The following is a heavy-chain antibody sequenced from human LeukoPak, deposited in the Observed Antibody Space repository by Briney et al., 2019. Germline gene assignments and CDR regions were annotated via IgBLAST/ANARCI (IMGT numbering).Heavy chain of an antibody. J-gene: IGHJ5*02. CDR2: IYYSGST. D-gene: IGHD3-10*01. CDR1: GGSISGGDYY. CDR3: ARDSGDLWFGERINNWFDP. V-gene: IGHV4-30-4*01. Sequence: SETLSLTCTVSGGSISGGDYYWSWTRQPPGKGLEWIGYIYYSGSTYYNPSLKSRVTISVDTSKNQFSLKLSSVTAADTAVYYCARDSGDLWFGERINNWFDPWGQETLVTVSS.